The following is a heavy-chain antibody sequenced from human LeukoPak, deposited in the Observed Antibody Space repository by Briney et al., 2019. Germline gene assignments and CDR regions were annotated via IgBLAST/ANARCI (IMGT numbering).Heavy chain of an antibody. CDR1: GFTVSSNY. CDR2: IYSGGST. Sequence: GGSLRLSCAASGFTVSSNYMSWVRQAPGKGLEWVSVIYSGGSTYYADSVKGRFTISRDNSKNTLYLQINSLRVEDTAVYYCIVFGDSNHWGQGTLVTVSS. D-gene: IGHD4-17*01. CDR3: IVFGDSNH. J-gene: IGHJ5*02. V-gene: IGHV3-53*01.